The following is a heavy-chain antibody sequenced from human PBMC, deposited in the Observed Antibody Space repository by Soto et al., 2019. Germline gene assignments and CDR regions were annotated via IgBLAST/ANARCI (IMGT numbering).Heavy chain of an antibody. CDR1: GFSFSDFE. CDR3: AREYYDILTGLYLNWFER. Sequence: GGSLRLSCATSGFSFSDFEMHWVRQAPGKGLEWVSYISSGGTTKYYADSVKGRFTISRDNAKNSLFLQMNSLRAEDTAVYYCAREYYDILTGLYLNWFERWGQGTLVTVSS. CDR2: ISSGGTTK. J-gene: IGHJ5*02. V-gene: IGHV3-48*03. D-gene: IGHD3-9*01.